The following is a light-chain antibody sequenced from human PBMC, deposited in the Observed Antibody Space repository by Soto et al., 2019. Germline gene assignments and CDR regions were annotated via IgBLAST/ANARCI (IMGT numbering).Light chain of an antibody. J-gene: IGKJ1*01. V-gene: IGKV3-20*01. CDR3: QQYGSSPRT. Sequence: EIVSTQSPGTLSLSPGERATFSCSASQSVSSNYLAWYQQKPGQAPRLLIYGAFKRATGIPDRFSGSGSGTDFTLTISRMEPEDFAVYCCQQYGSSPRTFGQGTKVDIK. CDR1: QSVSSNY. CDR2: GAF.